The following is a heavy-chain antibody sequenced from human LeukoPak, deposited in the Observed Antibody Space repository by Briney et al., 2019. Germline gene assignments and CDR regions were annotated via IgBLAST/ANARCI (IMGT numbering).Heavy chain of an antibody. CDR2: IYSGGST. J-gene: IGHJ3*02. V-gene: IGHV3-53*01. Sequence: GGSLRLSCAASGFTVSSNYMSWVRQAPGKGLEWVSVIYSGGSTYYADSVKGRFTISRDNSKNTLHLQMNSLRAEDTAVYYCAREPSSGYYKGAFDIWGQGTMVTVSS. CDR3: AREPSSGYYKGAFDI. CDR1: GFTVSSNY. D-gene: IGHD3-22*01.